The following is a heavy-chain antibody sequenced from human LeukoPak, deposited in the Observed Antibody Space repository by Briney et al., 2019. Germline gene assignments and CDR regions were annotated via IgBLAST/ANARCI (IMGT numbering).Heavy chain of an antibody. V-gene: IGHV3-30*18. D-gene: IGHD4-23*01. CDR3: ANEYGGNFDY. J-gene: IGHJ4*02. CDR2: ISYDGSNK. CDR1: GFTFSSYG. Sequence: GGSLRLSCAASGFTFSSYGMHWVRQAPGKGLEWVAVISYDGSNKYYADSVKGRFTISRDNSKNTLYLQMNSLRAEDTAVYYCANEYGGNFDYWGQGTLVTVSS.